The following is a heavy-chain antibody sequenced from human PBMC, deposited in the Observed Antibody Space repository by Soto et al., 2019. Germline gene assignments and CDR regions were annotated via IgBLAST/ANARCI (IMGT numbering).Heavy chain of an antibody. J-gene: IGHJ5*02. CDR2: IYTSGST. Sequence: QVQLQESGPGLVKPSETLSLTCTVSGGSISSYYWSWIRQPAGKGLEWIGRIYTSGSTNYNPSLKRRVTMSVDTSKNQFSLKLSSVTAADTAVYYCAREEQQLVGGWFDPWGQGTLVTVSS. CDR1: GGSISSYY. CDR3: AREEQQLVGGWFDP. D-gene: IGHD6-13*01. V-gene: IGHV4-4*07.